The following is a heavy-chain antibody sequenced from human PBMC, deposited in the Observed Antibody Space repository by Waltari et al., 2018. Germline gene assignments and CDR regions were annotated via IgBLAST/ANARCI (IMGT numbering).Heavy chain of an antibody. Sequence: QVQLVQSGAEVKKPGSSVKVSCKASGGTFSSYAISWVRQAPGQGLEWMGGIIPVFGTANYAHKFQGRVTMTADESTSTAYMELSSLGSEDTAVYYCARIGLTGTPDKLYFDYWGQGTLVTVSS. CDR3: ARIGLTGTPDKLYFDY. J-gene: IGHJ4*02. D-gene: IGHD1-7*01. CDR2: IIPVFGTA. CDR1: GGTFSSYA. V-gene: IGHV1-69*12.